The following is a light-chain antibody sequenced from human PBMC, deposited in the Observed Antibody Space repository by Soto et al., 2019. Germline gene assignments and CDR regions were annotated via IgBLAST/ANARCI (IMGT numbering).Light chain of an antibody. CDR3: QQRGNWPIT. J-gene: IGKJ5*01. V-gene: IGKV3-11*01. CDR1: QSVGSL. Sequence: EIVLTQSPATLSLSPGEGATLSCRASQSVGSLLGGYQQKPGQAPRLVIYDASNRATGIPARFNGSGCGKNFTLTISSLEPEVFAVYYWQQRGNWPITFGQGKPLEIK. CDR2: DAS.